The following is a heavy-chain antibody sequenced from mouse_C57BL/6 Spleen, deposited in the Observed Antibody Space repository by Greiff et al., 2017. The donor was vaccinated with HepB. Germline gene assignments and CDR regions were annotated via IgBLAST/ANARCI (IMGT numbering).Heavy chain of an antibody. D-gene: IGHD1-1*01. J-gene: IGHJ3*01. Sequence: EVKLMESGPGLVKPSQSLSLTCSVTGYSITSGYYWNWIRQFPGNKLEWMGYISYDGSNNYNPSLKNRISITRDTSKNQFFLKLNSVTTEDTATYYCASNYGSSYFAYWGQGTLVTVSA. CDR2: ISYDGSN. CDR3: ASNYGSSYFAY. CDR1: GYSITSGYY. V-gene: IGHV3-6*01.